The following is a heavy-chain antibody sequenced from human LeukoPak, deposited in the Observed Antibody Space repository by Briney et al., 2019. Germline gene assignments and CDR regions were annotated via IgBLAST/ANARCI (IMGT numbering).Heavy chain of an antibody. Sequence: GGSLRLSCAASGFKFSHYAMHWVRQPPGKGLEWVATVSYDGKETYYVDSVKGRFIISRDDSKNTLDLQMSSLRAEDTAVYYCARRGHGYGSPFDYWGQGTLVTVSS. V-gene: IGHV3-30*14. CDR1: GFKFSHYA. J-gene: IGHJ4*02. D-gene: IGHD5-18*01. CDR3: ARRGHGYGSPFDY. CDR2: VSYDGKET.